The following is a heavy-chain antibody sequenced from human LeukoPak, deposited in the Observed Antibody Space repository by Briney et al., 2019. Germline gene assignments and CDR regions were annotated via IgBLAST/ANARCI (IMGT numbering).Heavy chain of an antibody. J-gene: IGHJ4*02. V-gene: IGHV3-30*02. Sequence: GGSLRLSCAASGFTFSSYGMHWVRQAPGKGLEWVTFIRYDGSNKYYADSVKGRFTISRDNSKNTLYLQMNSLRAEDTAMYYCASGVITVAGNWGQGTLVTVSS. CDR1: GFTFSSYG. CDR2: IRYDGSNK. D-gene: IGHD6-19*01. CDR3: ASGVITVAGN.